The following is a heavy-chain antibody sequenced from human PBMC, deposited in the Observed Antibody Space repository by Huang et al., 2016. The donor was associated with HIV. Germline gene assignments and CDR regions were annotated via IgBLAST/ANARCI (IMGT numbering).Heavy chain of an antibody. J-gene: IGHJ4*02. D-gene: IGHD4-17*01. CDR1: GYTFTNYD. Sequence: QVHLVQSGAEVKKPGASVKFSCNASGYTFTNYDINWGRQAPGRGLEGMGWMNTNTGNTGFAQSFQGRVTMTRKTSITTAYMELTSLTSEDTAVYYCARSAYGDLDYWGLGTLVIVSS. CDR2: MNTNTGNT. V-gene: IGHV1-8*02. CDR3: ARSAYGDLDY.